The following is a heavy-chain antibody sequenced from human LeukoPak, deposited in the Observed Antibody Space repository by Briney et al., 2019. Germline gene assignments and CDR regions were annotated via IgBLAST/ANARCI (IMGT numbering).Heavy chain of an antibody. Sequence: PGGSLRLSCAASGFTFSNYSMNWVRQAPGKGLEWISHISGYSINIYYADSVKGRFTISRDNAKKSLYLQMDNLRVEDTAVYYCARDPAHYDLWSGQDFWGQGSLVTVSS. CDR2: ISGYSINI. J-gene: IGHJ4*02. CDR1: GFTFSNYS. CDR3: ARDPAHYDLWSGQDF. V-gene: IGHV3-48*01. D-gene: IGHD3-3*01.